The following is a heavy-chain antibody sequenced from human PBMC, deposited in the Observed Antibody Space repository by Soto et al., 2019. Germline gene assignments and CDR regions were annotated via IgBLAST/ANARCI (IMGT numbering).Heavy chain of an antibody. D-gene: IGHD4-4*01. CDR1: GGSISSGGYY. V-gene: IGHV4-31*03. Sequence: SETLSLTCTVSGGSISSGGYYWSWIRQHPGKGLEWIGHIYYSGSTYYNPSLKSRVTISVDTSKNQFSLKLSSVTAADTAVYYCARVGYSNYEGKDYFDYWGQGTLVTVSS. CDR2: IYYSGST. J-gene: IGHJ4*02. CDR3: ARVGYSNYEGKDYFDY.